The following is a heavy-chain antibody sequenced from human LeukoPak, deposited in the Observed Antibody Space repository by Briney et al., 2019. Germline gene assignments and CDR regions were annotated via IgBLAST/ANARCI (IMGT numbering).Heavy chain of an antibody. CDR1: GFTFSSYA. CDR3: ARGAYCTSTSCHNYYFYHMDV. Sequence: GGSLRLSCAASGFTFSSYAMHWVRQAPGKGLEYVSGMSSNGGSTSYANSVKGRFAISRDNSKNTLYLQMGSLRAEDMAVYYCARGAYCTSTSCHNYYFYHMDVWGKGTTVTVAS. J-gene: IGHJ6*03. D-gene: IGHD2-2*01. CDR2: MSSNGGST. V-gene: IGHV3-64*01.